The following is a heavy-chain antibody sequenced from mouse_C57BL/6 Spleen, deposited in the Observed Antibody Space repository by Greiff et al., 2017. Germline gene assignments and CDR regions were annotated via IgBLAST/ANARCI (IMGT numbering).Heavy chain of an antibody. CDR3: ARDYYGSSYARDY. V-gene: IGHV1-9*01. CDR1: GYTFPGYW. J-gene: IGHJ4*01. Sequence: VQLQESGAELMKPGASVKLSCKATGYTFPGYWIEWVKQRPGHGLEWIGAILPGSGSTHYNEKFKGKATFTADTSSNTAYMQLSSLTTEDSASYYGARDYYGSSYARDYWGQGTSVTGSS. CDR2: ILPGSGST. D-gene: IGHD1-1*01.